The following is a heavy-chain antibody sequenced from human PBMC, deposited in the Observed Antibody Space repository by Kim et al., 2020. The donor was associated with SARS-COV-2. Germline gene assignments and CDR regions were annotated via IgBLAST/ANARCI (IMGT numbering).Heavy chain of an antibody. CDR3: ARDRNVDRFKDV. CDR2: ISGGGTST. CDR1: GFSFSNYA. D-gene: IGHD2-15*01. V-gene: IGHV3-23*01. J-gene: IGHJ6*02. Sequence: GGSLRLSCAASGFSFSNYAMSWVRQAPGKGLEWVSAISGGGTSTYYADSVKGRFTISRDNSKNTMYLQMNRLRAEDTAVYYCARDRNVDRFKDVWGQGTTVTVSS.